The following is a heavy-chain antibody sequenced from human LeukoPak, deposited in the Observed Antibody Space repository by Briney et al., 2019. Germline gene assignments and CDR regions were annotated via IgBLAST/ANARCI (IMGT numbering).Heavy chain of an antibody. Sequence: GGSLRLSCAASGFTFSSYGMHWVRQAPGKGLEWVSFIRYDGSNEYYADSVRGRFTISRDNSKNTLYVQMNSLRPDDTAVYYCAKDSSDYYFDYWGQGTLVTVSS. CDR1: GFTFSSYG. CDR2: IRYDGSNE. CDR3: AKDSSDYYFDY. V-gene: IGHV3-30*02. D-gene: IGHD3-22*01. J-gene: IGHJ4*02.